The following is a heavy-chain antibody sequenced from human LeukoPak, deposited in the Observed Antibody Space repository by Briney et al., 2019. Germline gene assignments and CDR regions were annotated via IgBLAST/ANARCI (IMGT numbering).Heavy chain of an antibody. V-gene: IGHV4-34*01. D-gene: IGHD5-24*01. CDR3: AREVEMATIY. CDR2: INHSGST. J-gene: IGHJ4*02. CDR1: GGSFSGYY. Sequence: KPSETLSLTCAVYGGSFSGYYWSWIRQPPGKGLEWIGEINHSGSTNYNPSLKSRVTISVDTSKNQFSLKLSSVTAADTAVYYCAREVEMATIYWGQGTLVTVSS.